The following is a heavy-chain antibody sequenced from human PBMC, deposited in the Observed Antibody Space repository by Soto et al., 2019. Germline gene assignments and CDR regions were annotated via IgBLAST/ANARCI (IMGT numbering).Heavy chain of an antibody. CDR3: ATPSPMNAYYYGMDV. D-gene: IGHD1-1*01. Sequence: QVQLVESGGGVVQPGRSLRLSCAASGFTFSSYGMHWVRQAPGKGLEWVAVISYDGSNKYYADSVKGRFTISRDNSKNTLYLQMNSLRAEDTAVYYCATPSPMNAYYYGMDVWGQGTTVTV. CDR2: ISYDGSNK. J-gene: IGHJ6*02. V-gene: IGHV3-30*03. CDR1: GFTFSSYG.